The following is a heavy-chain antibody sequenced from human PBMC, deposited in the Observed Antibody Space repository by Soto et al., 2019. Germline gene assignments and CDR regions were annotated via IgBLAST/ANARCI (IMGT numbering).Heavy chain of an antibody. Sequence: QVQLVESGGGVVQPGRSLRLSCAASGFTFSSYGMHWVRQAPGKGLEWVAVISYDGSNKYYADSVKGRFTISRDNXXNTLYLQMNSLRAEDTAVYYCAKDDRWLQSTGVDYWGQGTLVTVSS. CDR3: AKDDRWLQSTGVDY. J-gene: IGHJ4*02. CDR2: ISYDGSNK. V-gene: IGHV3-30*18. D-gene: IGHD5-12*01. CDR1: GFTFSSYG.